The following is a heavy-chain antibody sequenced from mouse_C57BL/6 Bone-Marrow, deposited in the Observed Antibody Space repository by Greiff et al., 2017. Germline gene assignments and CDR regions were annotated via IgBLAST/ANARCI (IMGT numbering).Heavy chain of an antibody. CDR3: AFGYYEDY. J-gene: IGHJ2*01. D-gene: IGHD2-3*01. V-gene: IGHV14-3*01. CDR1: GFNIKNTY. CDR2: IDPANGNT. Sequence: VQLQQSVAELVRPGASVKLSCTASGFNIKNTYIHWVKQRPEQGLEWIGRIDPANGNTKYAPKFQGKATITADTSSNTAYLQLSSLTSEDTAIYYCAFGYYEDYWGQGTTLTVSS.